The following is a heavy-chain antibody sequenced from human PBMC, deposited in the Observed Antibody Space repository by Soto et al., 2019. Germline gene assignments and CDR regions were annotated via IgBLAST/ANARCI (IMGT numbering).Heavy chain of an antibody. CDR3: AKGRSYYYYYGVDV. CDR2: ISGSGGST. Sequence: GVSLRLSFAASGFTFSSYAMSWVRQAPGKGLEWVSAISGSGGSTYYADSVKGRFTISRDNSKNTLYLQMNSLRAEDTAVYYCAKGRSYYYYYGVDVWGQGTTVTVSS. CDR1: GFTFSSYA. J-gene: IGHJ6*02. V-gene: IGHV3-23*01.